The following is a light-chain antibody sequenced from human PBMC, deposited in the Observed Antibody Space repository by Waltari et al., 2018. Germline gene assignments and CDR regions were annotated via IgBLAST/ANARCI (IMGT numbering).Light chain of an antibody. Sequence: EIALTQSPATLSFSPGESATLSCRASQRVSNLAWYQHKPGQAPRLLIFDAFDRASGVPARFSGSGSGTDFTLIISSLEAEDSAIYYCQHRDNLGAFGPGTRVEI. CDR3: QHRDNLGA. V-gene: IGKV3-11*01. CDR2: DAF. CDR1: QRVSN. J-gene: IGKJ3*01.